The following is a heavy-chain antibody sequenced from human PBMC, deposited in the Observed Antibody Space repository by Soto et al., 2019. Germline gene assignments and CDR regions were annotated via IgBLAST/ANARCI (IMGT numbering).Heavy chain of an antibody. CDR1: GFTFSSYA. V-gene: IGHV3-23*01. CDR3: AKYRGRKGMTTVVAGWYFDL. J-gene: IGHJ2*01. D-gene: IGHD2-15*01. CDR2: ISGSGGST. Sequence: EVQLLESGGGLVQPGGSLRLSCAASGFTFSSYAMSWVRQAPGKGLEWVSAISGSGGSTYYADSVKGRFTISRDNTKNTMYMQQNDLSAEDTAVYYCAKYRGRKGMTTVVAGWYFDLWGRGTLVTVSS.